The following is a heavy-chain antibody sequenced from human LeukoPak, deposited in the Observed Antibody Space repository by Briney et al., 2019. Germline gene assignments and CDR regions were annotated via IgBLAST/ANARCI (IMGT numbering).Heavy chain of an antibody. D-gene: IGHD1-26*01. Sequence: GGSLRLSCAASGFTFSSYAMSWVRQAPGKGLEWVSAISGSGGSTYYADSVKGRFTISRDNSKNTLYLQMNSLRAEDTALYYCAKDRGGEHHAFDIWGQGTMVTVSS. CDR1: GFTFSSYA. V-gene: IGHV3-23*01. J-gene: IGHJ3*02. CDR2: ISGSGGST. CDR3: AKDRGGEHHAFDI.